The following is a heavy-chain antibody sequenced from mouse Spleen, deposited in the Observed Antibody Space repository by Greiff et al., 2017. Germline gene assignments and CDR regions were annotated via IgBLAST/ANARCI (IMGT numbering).Heavy chain of an antibody. CDR3: ARDAITTVGYAMDY. D-gene: IGHD1-1*01. V-gene: IGHV2-9*02. J-gene: IGHJ4*01. CDR1: GLSLTSYG. Sequence: VKLQESGPGLVAPSQSLSITCTVSGLSLTSYGVHWVRQPPGKGLEWLGVIWAGGSTNYNSALMSRLSISKDNSKSQVFLKMNSLQTDDTAMYYCARDAITTVGYAMDYWGQGTSVTVSS. CDR2: IWAGGST.